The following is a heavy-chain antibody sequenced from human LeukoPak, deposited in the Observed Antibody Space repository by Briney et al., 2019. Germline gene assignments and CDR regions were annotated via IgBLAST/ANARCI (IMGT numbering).Heavy chain of an antibody. Sequence: GGSLRLSCAASGFTFDDYAMHWVRQAPGKGLEWVSGISWNSGSIGYADSVKGRFTISRDNAKNSLYLQMNSLRAEDTALYYCAKIGGEKRYFDWYSGDYWGQGTLVTVSS. D-gene: IGHD3-9*01. J-gene: IGHJ4*02. CDR3: AKIGGEKRYFDWYSGDY. CDR2: ISWNSGSI. V-gene: IGHV3-9*01. CDR1: GFTFDDYA.